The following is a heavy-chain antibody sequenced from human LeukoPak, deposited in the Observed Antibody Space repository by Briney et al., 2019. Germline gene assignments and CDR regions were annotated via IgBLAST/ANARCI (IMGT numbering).Heavy chain of an antibody. CDR3: ARGPAKSVILTGYYKGGMDV. V-gene: IGHV1-69*05. D-gene: IGHD3-9*01. Sequence: ASVKVSCKASGGTFSSYAIIWVRQAPGQGLEWMGGIIPIFGTANYAQKFQGRVTITTDESTSTAYMELSSVTAADTAVYYCARGPAKSVILTGYYKGGMDVWGKGTTVTVSS. J-gene: IGHJ6*03. CDR2: IIPIFGTA. CDR1: GGTFSSYA.